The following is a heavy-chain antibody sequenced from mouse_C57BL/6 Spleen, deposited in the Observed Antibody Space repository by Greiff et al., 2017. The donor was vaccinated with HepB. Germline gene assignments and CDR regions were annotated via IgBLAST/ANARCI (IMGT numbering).Heavy chain of an antibody. CDR1: GFTFSSYG. Sequence: DVKLVESGGDLVKPGGSLKLSCAASGFTFSSYGMSWVRQTPDKRLEWVATISSGGSYTYYPDSVKGRFTISRDNAKNTLYLQMSSLKSEDTAMYYCARLRQSYFDYWGQGTTLTVSS. CDR3: ARLRQSYFDY. CDR2: ISSGGSYT. J-gene: IGHJ2*01. V-gene: IGHV5-6*02.